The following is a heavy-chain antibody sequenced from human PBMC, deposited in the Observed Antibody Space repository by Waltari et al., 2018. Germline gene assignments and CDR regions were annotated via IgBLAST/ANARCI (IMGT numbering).Heavy chain of an antibody. D-gene: IGHD4-4*01. CDR1: GFVFNNYW. J-gene: IGHJ3*02. V-gene: IGHV3-7*01. CDR3: ARGDSWAFDI. Sequence: ELQLVESGGGLVQPGRSLKLSCSDSGFVFNNYWMCWVRQAPGKGLEWVANINQYGSEEHYVDSAKGRFTISRDNAKNAVYLQMNSLSAGDTSVYYCARGDSWAFDIWGQGTMVTVAS. CDR2: INQYGSEE.